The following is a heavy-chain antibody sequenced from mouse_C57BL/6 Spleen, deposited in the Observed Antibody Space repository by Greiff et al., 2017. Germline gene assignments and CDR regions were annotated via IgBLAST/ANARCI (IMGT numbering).Heavy chain of an antibody. V-gene: IGHV1-69*01. D-gene: IGHD2-4*01. CDR3: ARLEDYDGNYYAMDY. J-gene: IGHJ4*01. CDR1: GYTFTSYW. Sequence: QVQLQQPGAELVMPGASVKLSCKASGYTFTSYWMHWVKQRPGQGLEWIGEIDPSDSYTNYNQKFKGKSTLTVDKSSSTAYMQLSSLTSEDSAVYYCARLEDYDGNYYAMDYWGQGTSVTVSS. CDR2: IDPSDSYT.